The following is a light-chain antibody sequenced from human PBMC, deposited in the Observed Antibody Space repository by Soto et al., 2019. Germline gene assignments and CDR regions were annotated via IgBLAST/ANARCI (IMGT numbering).Light chain of an antibody. CDR1: SSDVGAYNY. CDR2: AVN. J-gene: IGLJ2*01. Sequence: QSALTQPPSASGSPGQSVTISCTGTSSDVGAYNYVSWYQQHPGKAPKLMIYAVNKRPSGVPDRFSGSKSGNTASLTVSGLQAEGEADYFCSSYAGSSNLIFCGGTKLTVL. V-gene: IGLV2-8*01. CDR3: SSYAGSSNLI.